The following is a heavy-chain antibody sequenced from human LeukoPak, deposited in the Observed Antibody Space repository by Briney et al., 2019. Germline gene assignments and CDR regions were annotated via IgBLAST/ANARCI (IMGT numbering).Heavy chain of an antibody. V-gene: IGHV3-23*01. D-gene: IGHD3-16*01. J-gene: IGHJ4*02. CDR3: AKVTVCYGCYFDY. Sequence: GGSLRLSWAASGYTFSSHGMTWVRQAPGKGLEWVSTINGAGDNTNYAETVKGRFTISRGNSKNAVYLQMNSLRAEDTAIYYCAKVTVCYGCYFDYWGQGTLVTVSS. CDR1: GYTFSSHG. CDR2: INGAGDNT.